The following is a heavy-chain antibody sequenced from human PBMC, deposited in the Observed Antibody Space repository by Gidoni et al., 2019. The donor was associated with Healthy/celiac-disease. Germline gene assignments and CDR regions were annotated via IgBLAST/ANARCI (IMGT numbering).Heavy chain of an antibody. J-gene: IGHJ5*02. CDR1: GYTFTGYY. CDR2: INPNSGGT. CDR3: ARDYNSGPPSNWFDP. D-gene: IGHD5-12*01. Sequence: QVQLVPSGVEVKKPGTSVTISCKASGYTFTGYYIHWVRQAPGQGLDWMGRINPNSGGTNYAQKCQGRGTMTRDTSISTAYMELSRLRSDDTAVYYCARDYNSGPPSNWFDPWGQGTLVTVSS. V-gene: IGHV1-2*06.